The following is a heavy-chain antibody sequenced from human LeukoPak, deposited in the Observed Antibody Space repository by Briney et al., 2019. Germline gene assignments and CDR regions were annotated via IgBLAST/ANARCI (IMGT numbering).Heavy chain of an antibody. V-gene: IGHV3-23*01. J-gene: IGHJ4*02. CDR2: ISVSGGST. D-gene: IGHD6-19*01. Sequence: GRSLRLSCTTAAFTFINSAMSSVRQAPGKGLEWVSCISVSGGSTFYADSVKGRFTISRDNSKNTLYLQMDSVRAEDTAIYYGARIHNSGWYYSDYWGQGTLVTVS. CDR3: ARIHNSGWYYSDY. CDR1: AFTFINSA.